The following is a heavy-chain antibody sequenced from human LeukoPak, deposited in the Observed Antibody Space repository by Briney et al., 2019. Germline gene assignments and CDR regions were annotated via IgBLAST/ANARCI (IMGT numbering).Heavy chain of an antibody. CDR2: IYYSGST. CDR3: ARKYCSSTSCYYAY. Sequence: SSQTLSLTCTVSGGSISSSSYYWGWIRQPPGKGLEWIGSIYYSGSTYYNPSLKSRVTISVDTSKNQFSLKLSSVTAADTAVYYCARKYCSSTSCYYAYWGQGTLVTVSS. D-gene: IGHD2-2*01. CDR1: GGSISSSSYY. J-gene: IGHJ4*02. V-gene: IGHV4-39*01.